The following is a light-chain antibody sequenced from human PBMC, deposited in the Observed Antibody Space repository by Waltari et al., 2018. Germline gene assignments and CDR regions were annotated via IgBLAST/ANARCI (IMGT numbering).Light chain of an antibody. CDR3: LQHNSYPWT. J-gene: IGKJ1*01. CDR1: QGISSY. CDR2: AAT. Sequence: DIQMTQSPSSLSASVGDTVTITCLASQGISSYLNWFQQKSGKAPKLLIYAATTLQSGVPSRFSGSGSGTEFTLTISSLQPEDFAAYYCLQHNSYPWTFGQGTKVEIK. V-gene: IGKV1-9*01.